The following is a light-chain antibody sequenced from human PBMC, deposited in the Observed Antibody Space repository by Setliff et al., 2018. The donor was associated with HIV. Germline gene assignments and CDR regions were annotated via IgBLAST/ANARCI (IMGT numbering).Light chain of an antibody. Sequence: QSALTQPRSVSGSPGQSVTISCTGTSSDVGGYNYVSWYQQHPGKAPKLMTYDVSKWPSGVPDRFSGSKSGNTASLTISGLQAEDEADYYCCSYTGSYTLGVFGTGTKVTVL. CDR3: CSYTGSYTLGV. CDR2: DVS. V-gene: IGLV2-11*01. J-gene: IGLJ1*01. CDR1: SSDVGGYNY.